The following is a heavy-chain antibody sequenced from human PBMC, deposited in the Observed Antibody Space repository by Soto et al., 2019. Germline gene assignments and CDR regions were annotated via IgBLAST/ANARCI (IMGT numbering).Heavy chain of an antibody. CDR2: IYWDDDK. CDR1: GFSLTTSGVG. Sequence: QITLNESGPTVVRPTETLTLTCRFSGFSLTTSGVGVGWIRQSPGKAPEWLALIYWDDDKGYSASLKSRLTITKDTSKNQEVLTVSDLDPTDTATYYCAHRVLRTVFGLVTTTAIYFDFWGQGTPVAVSS. V-gene: IGHV2-5*02. D-gene: IGHD3-3*01. J-gene: IGHJ4*02. CDR3: AHRVLRTVFGLVTTTAIYFDF.